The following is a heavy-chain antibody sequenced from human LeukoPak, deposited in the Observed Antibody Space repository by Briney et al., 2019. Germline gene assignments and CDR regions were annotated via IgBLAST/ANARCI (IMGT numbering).Heavy chain of an antibody. Sequence: GESLKISCKGSGYSFSRYWIGWVRQMAGKGLEWMGIIYPGDSDTRYSPSFQGQVTISADKSISTAYLQWSSLKASDTAMYYCARGPEEAPEYFQHWGQGTLVTVSS. J-gene: IGHJ1*01. CDR3: ARGPEEAPEYFQH. CDR1: GYSFSRYW. D-gene: IGHD1-14*01. V-gene: IGHV5-51*01. CDR2: IYPGDSDT.